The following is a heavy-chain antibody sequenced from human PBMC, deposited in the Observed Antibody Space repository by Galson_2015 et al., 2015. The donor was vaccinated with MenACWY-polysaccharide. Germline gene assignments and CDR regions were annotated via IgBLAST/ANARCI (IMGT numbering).Heavy chain of an antibody. J-gene: IGHJ6*03. CDR1: GFSISSGYY. D-gene: IGHD1-26*01. CDR2: VSQAGTP. V-gene: IGHV4-38-2*02. CDR3: ARVEKYSGSYY. Sequence: ETLSLTCRVSGFSISSGYYWGWIRQAPGKKLEWLGSVSQAGTPSYNPSLRGRVTVSLDASRNQHTLNLTSVTVADAGVYYCARVEKYSGSYY.